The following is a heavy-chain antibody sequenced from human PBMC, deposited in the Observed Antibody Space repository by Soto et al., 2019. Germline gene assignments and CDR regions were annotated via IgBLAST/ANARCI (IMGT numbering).Heavy chain of an antibody. CDR2: IYYSGST. CDR3: ARDHYYGSGSYKQPTNWFDP. V-gene: IGHV4-59*01. Sequence: PSETLSLTCTVSGGSISSYYWSWIRQPPGKGLEWIGYIYYSGSTNYNPSLKSRVTISVDTSKNQFSLKLSSVTAADTAVYYCARDHYYGSGSYKQPTNWFDPWGQGTLVTVSS. CDR1: GGSISSYY. D-gene: IGHD3-10*01. J-gene: IGHJ5*02.